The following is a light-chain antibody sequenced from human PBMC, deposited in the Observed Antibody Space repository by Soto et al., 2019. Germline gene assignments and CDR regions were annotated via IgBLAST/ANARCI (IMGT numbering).Light chain of an antibody. J-gene: IGKJ5*01. V-gene: IGKV1-12*01. CDR1: QGISSW. Sequence: DIQMTQSPSSVSASVGDRVTITCRASQGISSWLARYQQKPGKAPKLLIYAASSLQSGVPSRYSGSGSGTDFTLTISSLQPEDFATYYCQQANSFPTFGQGTRLAIK. CDR3: QQANSFPT. CDR2: AAS.